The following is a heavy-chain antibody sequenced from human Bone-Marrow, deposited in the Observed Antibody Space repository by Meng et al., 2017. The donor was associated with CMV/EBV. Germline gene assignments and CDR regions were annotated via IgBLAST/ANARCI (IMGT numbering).Heavy chain of an antibody. J-gene: IGHJ3*02. Sequence: ASVKLSCKASGYTFTGYYMHWVRQAPGQGLEWMGWINPNSRGTNYAQKFQGRVTMTRYTSISTAYMELSRLRSDDTAVYYCARGGQYAGAFDIWGQGTMVTVSS. CDR3: ARGGQYAGAFDI. V-gene: IGHV1-2*02. CDR2: INPNSRGT. CDR1: GYTFTGYY. D-gene: IGHD2-2*01.